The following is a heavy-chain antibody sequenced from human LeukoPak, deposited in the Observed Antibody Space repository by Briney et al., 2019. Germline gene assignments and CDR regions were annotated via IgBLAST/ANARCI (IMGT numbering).Heavy chain of an antibody. V-gene: IGHV1-69*13. Sequence: SVKVSCKASGGTFSSYAISWVRQAPGQGLEWMGGIIPIFGTANYAQKFQGRVTITADESTSTAYMELSGLRSEDTAVYYCARGSHYYDSSGYPYYYYYYMDVWGKGTTVTVSS. J-gene: IGHJ6*03. CDR3: ARGSHYYDSSGYPYYYYYYMDV. CDR2: IIPIFGTA. D-gene: IGHD3-22*01. CDR1: GGTFSSYA.